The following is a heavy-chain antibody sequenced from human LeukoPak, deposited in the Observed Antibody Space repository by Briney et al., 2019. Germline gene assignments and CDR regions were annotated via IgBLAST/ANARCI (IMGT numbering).Heavy chain of an antibody. CDR1: GGSFSGYY. D-gene: IGHD4-23*01. Sequence: SETLSLTCAVYGGSFSGYYWSWIRQPPGKGLEWIGEINHSGSTNYNPSLKSRVTISVDTSKNQFSLKLSSVTAADTAVYYCARGRGGSLPSPPWFDYWGQGTLVTVSS. V-gene: IGHV4-34*01. J-gene: IGHJ4*02. CDR2: INHSGST. CDR3: ARGRGGSLPSPPWFDY.